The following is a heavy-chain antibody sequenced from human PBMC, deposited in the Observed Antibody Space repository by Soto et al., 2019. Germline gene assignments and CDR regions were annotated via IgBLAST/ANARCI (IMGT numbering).Heavy chain of an antibody. CDR3: ANTIVHYDFWSGYYGSMDV. CDR2: ISGSGGST. J-gene: IGHJ6*02. Sequence: VQLLESGGGLVQPGGSLRLSCAASGFTFSSYAMSWVRQAPGKGLEWVSAISGSGGSTYYADSVKGRFTISRDNSKNTLYLQMNSLRAEDTAVYYCANTIVHYDFWSGYYGSMDVWGQGTTVTVSS. V-gene: IGHV3-23*01. CDR1: GFTFSSYA. D-gene: IGHD3-3*01.